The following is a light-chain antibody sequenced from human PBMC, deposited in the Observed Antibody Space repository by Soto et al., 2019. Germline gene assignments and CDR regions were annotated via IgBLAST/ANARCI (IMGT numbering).Light chain of an antibody. CDR3: QQYTGPPTT. CDR1: QTVSSNY. V-gene: IGKV3-20*01. Sequence: ETVMTQSPATLSVSPGERATLSCRASQTVSSNYLAWCQQRPGQAPRLLIYGASTRAAGIPDRFSGSGSGTDFTLTITRLEPEDSAVYFCQQYTGPPTTFGQGTRLEIK. CDR2: GAS. J-gene: IGKJ5*01.